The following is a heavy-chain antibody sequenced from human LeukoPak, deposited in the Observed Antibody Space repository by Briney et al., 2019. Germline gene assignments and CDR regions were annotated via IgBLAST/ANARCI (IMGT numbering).Heavy chain of an antibody. CDR1: GYRFTNYW. Sequence: GESLKISCEGSGYRFTNYWIGWVRQMPGKGLEWMGIIYPGDSDTRYSPSFQGQVTISADKSISTAYLQWSSLKASDSAMYYCARRAGSSEEYEYWGQGTLVTVSS. D-gene: IGHD3-10*01. CDR2: IYPGDSDT. J-gene: IGHJ4*02. CDR3: ARRAGSSEEYEY. V-gene: IGHV5-51*01.